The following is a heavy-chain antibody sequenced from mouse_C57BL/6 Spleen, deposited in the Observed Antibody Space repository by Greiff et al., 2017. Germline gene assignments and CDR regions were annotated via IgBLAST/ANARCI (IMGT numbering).Heavy chain of an antibody. D-gene: IGHD4-1*01. Sequence: EVHLVESGGGLVKPGGSLKLSCAASGFTFSDYGMHWVRQAPEKGLEWVAYISSGSSTIYYADTVKGRFTISRDNAKNTLFLQMTSLRSEDTAMYYCARLGGTGYFDYWGQGTTLTVSS. CDR3: ARLGGTGYFDY. CDR1: GFTFSDYG. J-gene: IGHJ2*01. V-gene: IGHV5-17*01. CDR2: ISSGSSTI.